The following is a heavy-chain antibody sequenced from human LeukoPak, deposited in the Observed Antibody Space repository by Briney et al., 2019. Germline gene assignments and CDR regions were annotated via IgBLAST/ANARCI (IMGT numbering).Heavy chain of an antibody. J-gene: IGHJ3*02. Sequence: GGSLRLSCAASGFTFSSYSMNWVRQAPGKGLEWVSSISSGTSYIYYADSVKGRFTISRDNAKNSLYLQMNSLRAEDTAVYYCARDPTSSWETAFDIWGQGTMVIVSS. D-gene: IGHD1-26*01. CDR1: GFTFSSYS. V-gene: IGHV3-21*01. CDR3: ARDPTSSWETAFDI. CDR2: ISSGTSYI.